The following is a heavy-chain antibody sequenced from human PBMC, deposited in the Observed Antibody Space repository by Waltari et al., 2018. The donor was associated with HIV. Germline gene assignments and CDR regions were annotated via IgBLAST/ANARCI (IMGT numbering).Heavy chain of an antibody. CDR1: GYTFTGYY. V-gene: IGHV1-2*06. CDR3: ARQLYYYDSSGYYPDV. CDR2: INPNRGGT. J-gene: IGHJ6*02. Sequence: QVQLVQSGAEVKKPGASVKVSCKASGYTFTGYYMHWVRQAPGQGLEWMGRINPNRGGTNKAQKLQGRVTMTRETSISTAYMELSRLRSDDTAVYYCARQLYYYDSSGYYPDVWGQGTTVTVSS. D-gene: IGHD3-22*01.